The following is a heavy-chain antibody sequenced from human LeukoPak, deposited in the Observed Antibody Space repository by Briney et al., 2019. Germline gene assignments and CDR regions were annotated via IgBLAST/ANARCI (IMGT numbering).Heavy chain of an antibody. J-gene: IGHJ6*02. CDR2: INPNSGGT. V-gene: IGHV1-2*06. CDR3: ARGLVYAMDYYYYGMDV. D-gene: IGHD2-8*01. Sequence: ASVKVSFTASGYTFTGYYMHWVRQAPGQGLEWMGRINPNSGGTNYAQKFQGRVTMTRDTSISTAYMELSRLRSDDTAVYYCARGLVYAMDYYYYGMDVWGQGTTVTVSS. CDR1: GYTFTGYY.